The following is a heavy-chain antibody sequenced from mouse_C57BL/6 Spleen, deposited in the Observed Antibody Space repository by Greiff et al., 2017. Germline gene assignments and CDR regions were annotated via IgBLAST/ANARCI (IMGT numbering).Heavy chain of an antibody. V-gene: IGHV1-82*01. CDR3: ARDGYYEGFAY. J-gene: IGHJ3*01. D-gene: IGHD2-3*01. CDR2: IYPGDGDT. Sequence: VQLQQSGPELVKPGASVKISCKASGYAFSSSWMNWVKQRPGKGLEWIGRIYPGDGDTNYNGKFKGKATLTADKSSSTAYMQLSSLTSEDSAVYFCARDGYYEGFAYWGQGTLVTVSA. CDR1: GYAFSSSW.